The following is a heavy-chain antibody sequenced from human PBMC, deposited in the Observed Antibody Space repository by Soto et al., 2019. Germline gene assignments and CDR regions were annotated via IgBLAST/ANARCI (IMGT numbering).Heavy chain of an antibody. V-gene: IGHV4-59*01. D-gene: IGHD5-12*01. J-gene: IGHJ4*02. CDR3: ARVYSGYDSDYFDY. Sequence: PSETLSLTCTVSGGSISSYYWSWIRQPPGRGLEWIGYIYYSGSTNYNPSLKSRVTISVDTSKNQFSLKLSSVTAADTAVYYCARVYSGYDSDYFDYWGQGTLVTVSS. CDR1: GGSISSYY. CDR2: IYYSGST.